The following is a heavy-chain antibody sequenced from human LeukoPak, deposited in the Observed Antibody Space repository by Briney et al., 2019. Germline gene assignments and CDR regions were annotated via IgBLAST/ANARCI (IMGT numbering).Heavy chain of an antibody. J-gene: IGHJ4*02. CDR3: ARRSLIVLVVYATDYFDY. Sequence: KPSETLSLTCAVYGGSFSGYYWSWIRQPPGKGLEWIGEINHSGSTNYNPSLKSRVTISVDTSKNQFSLKLSSVTAADTAVYYCARRSLIVLVVYATDYFDYWGQGTLVTVSS. CDR1: GGSFSGYY. D-gene: IGHD2-8*02. V-gene: IGHV4-34*01. CDR2: INHSGST.